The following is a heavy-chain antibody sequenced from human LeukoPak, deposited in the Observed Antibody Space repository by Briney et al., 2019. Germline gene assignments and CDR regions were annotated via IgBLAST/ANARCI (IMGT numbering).Heavy chain of an antibody. V-gene: IGHV1-2*02. J-gene: IGHJ5*02. D-gene: IGHD6-19*01. CDR3: AKGRVVAGSKSPTYHWFDP. Sequence: ASVKVSCKASGYAFTGYYIHWVRQAPGQGLEWMGWINPNSGGTKYAQKSQGRVTMTRDTSITTAYMGLSRLRSDDTAVYYCAKGRVVAGSKSPTYHWFDPWGQGTLVTVSS. CDR1: GYAFTGYY. CDR2: INPNSGGT.